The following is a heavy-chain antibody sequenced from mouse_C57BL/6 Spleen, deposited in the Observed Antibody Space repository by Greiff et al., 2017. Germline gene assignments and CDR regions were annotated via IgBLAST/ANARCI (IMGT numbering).Heavy chain of an antibody. CDR2: IDPSDSYT. D-gene: IGHD1-1*01. J-gene: IGHJ2*01. CDR1: GYTFTSYW. CDR3: ARLYYGSTDYFDY. Sequence: VQLQESGPELVKPGASVKLSCKASGYTFTSYWMHWVKQRPGQGLEWIGEIDPSDSYTNYNQKFKGKSTLTVDKSSSTAYMQLSSLTSEDSAVYYCARLYYGSTDYFDYWGQGTTLTVSS. V-gene: IGHV1-69*01.